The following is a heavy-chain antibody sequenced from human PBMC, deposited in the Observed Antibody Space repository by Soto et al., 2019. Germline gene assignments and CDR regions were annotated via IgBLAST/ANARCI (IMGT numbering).Heavy chain of an antibody. CDR3: ARSIAVAVAYYYGMDV. CDR2: ITSGGSST. Sequence: LRLSCAASEFTFSSYAMSWVRQAPGKGLEWVSAITSGGSSTYYADSVKGRFTISRDSSKNTLYLQMNSLRAEDTAIYYCARSIAVAVAYYYGMDVWGPGTTVTVSS. J-gene: IGHJ6*02. D-gene: IGHD6-19*01. V-gene: IGHV3-23*01. CDR1: EFTFSSYA.